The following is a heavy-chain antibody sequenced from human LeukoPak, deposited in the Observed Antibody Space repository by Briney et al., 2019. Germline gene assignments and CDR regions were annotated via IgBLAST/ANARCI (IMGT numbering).Heavy chain of an antibody. Sequence: TGGSLRLSCAASGFIFSSYGMYWVRQAPGKGPEWLSFIRYDGSSKYYADSVKGRFTISRDNSNNTLYLQMSSLRVEDTAVYYCVKERGYRSSWRLEYWGQGTLVTVSS. J-gene: IGHJ4*02. D-gene: IGHD6-13*01. CDR1: GFIFSSYG. CDR2: IRYDGSSK. CDR3: VKERGYRSSWRLEY. V-gene: IGHV3-30*02.